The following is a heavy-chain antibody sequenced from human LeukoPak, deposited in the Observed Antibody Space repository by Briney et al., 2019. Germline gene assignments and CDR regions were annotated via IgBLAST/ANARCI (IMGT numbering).Heavy chain of an antibody. CDR1: GGSISSSSYY. J-gene: IGHJ1*01. CDR2: IYTSGST. D-gene: IGHD3-22*01. Sequence: SETLSLTCTVSGGSISSSSYYWSWIRQPAWKGLEWIGRIYTSGSTNYNPSLKSRVTMSVDTSKNQFSLKLSSVTAADTAVYYCARENTYYYDSSGYPEYFQHWGQGTLVTVSS. CDR3: ARENTYYYDSSGYPEYFQH. V-gene: IGHV4-61*02.